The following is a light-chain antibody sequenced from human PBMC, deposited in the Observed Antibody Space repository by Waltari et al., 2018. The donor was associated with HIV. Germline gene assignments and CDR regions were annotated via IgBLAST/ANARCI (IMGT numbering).Light chain of an antibody. J-gene: IGLJ3*02. CDR3: ATCDDSLTAWV. V-gene: IGLV1-36*01. CDR2: HAR. Sequence: QSVLTQPPSVSAAPGQRVTISCSGSSSNIGNSAVYWYQQFPGMPPKLVMSHARVPPSGVPDRFSGSKSGTSASLTIYGVQSQDEADYYCATCDDSLTAWVFGGGSKVTVL. CDR1: SSNIGNSA.